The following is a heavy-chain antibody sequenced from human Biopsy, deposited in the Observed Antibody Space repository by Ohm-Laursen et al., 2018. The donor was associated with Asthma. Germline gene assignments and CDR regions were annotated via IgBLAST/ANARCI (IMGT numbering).Heavy chain of an antibody. CDR2: ISGSGCST. CDR3: EKESRRDGYNRRNYYFDY. D-gene: IGHD5-24*01. J-gene: IGHJ4*02. V-gene: IGHV3-23*01. Sequence: GSLTLSRTSSGFTFSSDAMSWDRQAPGQGLERVSAISGSGCSTYYADSVKGRFTISRDNSKNTLYLQMNSLRAEDTAVYYCEKESRRDGYNRRNYYFDYWGQGALVTVSS. CDR1: GFTFSSDA.